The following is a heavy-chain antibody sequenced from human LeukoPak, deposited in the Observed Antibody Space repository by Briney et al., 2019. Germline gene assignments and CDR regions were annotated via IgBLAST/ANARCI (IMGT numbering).Heavy chain of an antibody. V-gene: IGHV1-24*01. D-gene: IGHD1-26*01. CDR1: GYTLTELS. Sequence: ASVKVSCTVSGYTLTELSMHWVRQAPGKGLEWMGGFDPEDGETIYAQKFQGRVTMTEDTSTDTAYMELSSLRSEDTAVYYCATGALVGAGGPYYYYGMDVWGQGTTVTVSS. CDR3: ATGALVGAGGPYYYYGMDV. CDR2: FDPEDGET. J-gene: IGHJ6*02.